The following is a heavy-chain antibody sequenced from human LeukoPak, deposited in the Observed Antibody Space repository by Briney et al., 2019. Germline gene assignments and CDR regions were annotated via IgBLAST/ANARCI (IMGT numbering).Heavy chain of an antibody. Sequence: GASVKVSCKASGGTFSSYAITWVRQAPGQGLEWMGGIIPIFGTANYAQKFQGRVTITADESTSTVYMELSSLRSEDTAVYYCARVGAAGTTTDYYYYYMDVWGKGTTVTVSS. CDR2: IIPIFGTA. CDR3: ARVGAAGTTTDYYYYYMDV. CDR1: GGTFSSYA. V-gene: IGHV1-69*13. J-gene: IGHJ6*03. D-gene: IGHD6-13*01.